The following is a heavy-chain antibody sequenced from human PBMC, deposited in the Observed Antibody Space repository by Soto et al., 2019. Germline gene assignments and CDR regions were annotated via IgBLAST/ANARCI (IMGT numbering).Heavy chain of an antibody. V-gene: IGHV1-3*01. CDR3: AKDSYSSGQNWFDP. Sequence: ASVKVSCKASGYTFTSYAMHWVRQAPGRRLEWMGWINAGNGNTKYSQKFQGRFTISRDNSRNTLYLQMNSLRAEDTAVYYCAKDSYSSGQNWFDPWGQGTLVTVSS. CDR1: GYTFTSYA. CDR2: INAGNGNT. D-gene: IGHD6-19*01. J-gene: IGHJ5*02.